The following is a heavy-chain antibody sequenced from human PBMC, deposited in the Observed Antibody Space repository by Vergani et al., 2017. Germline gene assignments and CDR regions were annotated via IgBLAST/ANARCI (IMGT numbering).Heavy chain of an antibody. Sequence: VQLVESGGGLVQPGRSLRLSCAASGFTFDDYAMHWVRQAPGKGLEWVSGISWNRGSIGYADSVKGRFTISRDNAKNSLYLQMNSLKAEDTALYYCAKGRRGVYFDYWGQGTLVTVSS. CDR1: GFTFDDYA. J-gene: IGHJ4*02. D-gene: IGHD1-26*01. V-gene: IGHV3-9*01. CDR2: ISWNRGSI. CDR3: AKGRRGVYFDY.